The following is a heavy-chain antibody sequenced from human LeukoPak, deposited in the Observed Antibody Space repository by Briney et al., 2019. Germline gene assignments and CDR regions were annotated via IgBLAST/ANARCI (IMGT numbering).Heavy chain of an antibody. CDR2: ISGYNGNT. CDR1: GYIFTNYG. J-gene: IGHJ4*02. V-gene: IGHV1-18*01. Sequence: ASVKVSCKASGYIFTNYGISWVRQAPGQGLEWMGWISGYNGNTNYAQKVQGRVTMTADTSSTTVYMELRSLTSDDTAMYCCAREKGSGWYFFDYWGQGTPVTVSS. D-gene: IGHD6-19*01. CDR3: AREKGSGWYFFDY.